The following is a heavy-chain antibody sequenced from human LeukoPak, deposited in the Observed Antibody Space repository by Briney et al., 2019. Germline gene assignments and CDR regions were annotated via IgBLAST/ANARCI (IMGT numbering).Heavy chain of an antibody. CDR2: IRYDGSNK. CDR1: GFTFSSYG. V-gene: IGHV3-30*02. CDR3: AGSFCSGGSCYLYGMDV. J-gene: IGHJ6*02. D-gene: IGHD2-15*01. Sequence: PGGSLRLSCAASGFTFSSYGMHWVRQAPGKGLEWVAFIRYDGSNKYYADSVKGRFTISRDNSKNTLYLQMNSLRAEDTAVYYCAGSFCSGGSCYLYGMDVWGQGTTVTVSS.